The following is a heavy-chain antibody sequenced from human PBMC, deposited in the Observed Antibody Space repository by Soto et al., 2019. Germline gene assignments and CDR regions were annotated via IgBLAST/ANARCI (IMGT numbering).Heavy chain of an antibody. V-gene: IGHV4-59*01. CDR2: IYYSGST. Sequence: SETLSLTCTVSGGSISSYYWSWIRQPPGKGLEWIGYIYYSGSTNYNPSLKSRVTISVDTSKNQFSLKLSSVTAADTAVYYCARLASPITMVRGVINYYYYMDVWGKGTTVTVSS. J-gene: IGHJ6*03. CDR3: ARLASPITMVRGVINYYYYMDV. D-gene: IGHD3-10*01. CDR1: GGSISSYY.